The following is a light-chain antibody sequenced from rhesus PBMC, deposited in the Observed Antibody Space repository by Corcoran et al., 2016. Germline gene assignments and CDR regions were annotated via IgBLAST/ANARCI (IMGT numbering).Light chain of an antibody. CDR2: GAS. V-gene: IGKV3-24*04. CDR1: QSVGNY. CDR3: QQSTNLWT. Sequence: ETMVTQSPATLSLSPGERATLSCRASQSVGNYLAWYQQKPGQAPRLLIYGASTRATGIPDRFSGSGSGTDFTLTINSLEPEDVGVYYCQQSTNLWTFGQGTRVEI. J-gene: IGKJ1*01.